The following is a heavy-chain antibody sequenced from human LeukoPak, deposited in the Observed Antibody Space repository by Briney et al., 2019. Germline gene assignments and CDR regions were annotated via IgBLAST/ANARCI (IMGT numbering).Heavy chain of an antibody. Sequence: LAGGSLRLSCAASGFTFSSYAMSWVRQAPGKGLEWVSAVSGSGGSTYYADSVKGRFTISRDNSKNRLYLQMNSLRAEDTAVYYCAKGVAYVWGSLYYFDYWGQGTLVTVSS. D-gene: IGHD3-16*01. J-gene: IGHJ4*02. CDR3: AKGVAYVWGSLYYFDY. CDR2: VSGSGGST. CDR1: GFTFSSYA. V-gene: IGHV3-23*01.